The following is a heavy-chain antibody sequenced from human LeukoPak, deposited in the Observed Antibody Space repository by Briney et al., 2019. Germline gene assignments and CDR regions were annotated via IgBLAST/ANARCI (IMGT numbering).Heavy chain of an antibody. V-gene: IGHV4-4*07. CDR3: ARDDGVVVVREAFDI. CDR1: GGSISSYY. CDR2: IYTSGST. Sequence: PSETLSLTCTVSGGSISSYYWSWIRQPAGKGLEWIGRIYTSGSTNYNPSLKSRVTMSVDTSKNQFSLKLSSVTAADTAVYYCARDDGVVVVREAFDIWGQGTMVTVSS. J-gene: IGHJ3*02. D-gene: IGHD2-2*01.